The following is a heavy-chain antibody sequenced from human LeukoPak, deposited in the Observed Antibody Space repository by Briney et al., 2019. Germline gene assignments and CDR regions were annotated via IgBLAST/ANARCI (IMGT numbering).Heavy chain of an antibody. CDR3: ARLLWFGDLAPRFDP. CDR1: GGSISSYY. CDR2: IYYSGST. Sequence: SETLSLTCTVSGGSISSYYWCWIRQPPGKGLEWIGYIYYSGSTNYNPSLKSRVTISVDTSKNQFSLKLSSVTAADTAVYYCARLLWFGDLAPRFDPWGQGTLVTVSS. V-gene: IGHV4-59*08. J-gene: IGHJ5*02. D-gene: IGHD3-10*01.